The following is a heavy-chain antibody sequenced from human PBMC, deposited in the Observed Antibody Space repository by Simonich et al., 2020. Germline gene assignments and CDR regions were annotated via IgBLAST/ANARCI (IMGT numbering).Heavy chain of an antibody. J-gene: IGHJ3*02. D-gene: IGHD3-16*01. CDR1: GFTFSSYS. V-gene: IGHV3-21*01. CDR3: AREQARGGAFDI. Sequence: EVQLVESGGGLVKPGGSLRLSCAASGFTFSSYSMNWVRQAPGKGLEVVSSSSSSSSYRYDADSVKGRFTISRDNAKNSLYLQMNSLGAEDTAVYYCAREQARGGAFDIWGQGTMVTVSS. CDR2: SSSSSSYR.